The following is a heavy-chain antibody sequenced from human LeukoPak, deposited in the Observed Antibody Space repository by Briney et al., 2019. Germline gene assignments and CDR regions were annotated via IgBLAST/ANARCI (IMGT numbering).Heavy chain of an antibody. CDR3: VKDRYSGSYLLDY. V-gene: IGHV3-64D*09. J-gene: IGHJ4*02. D-gene: IGHD1-26*01. Sequence: GGSLRLSCSASGFTFSSYAMHWVRQAPGKGLEYVSAISSNGGSTYYADSVKGRFTISRDNSKNTLYLQMNSLRAEDTAVYYCVKDRYSGSYLLDYWGQGTLVTVSS. CDR2: ISSNGGST. CDR1: GFTFSSYA.